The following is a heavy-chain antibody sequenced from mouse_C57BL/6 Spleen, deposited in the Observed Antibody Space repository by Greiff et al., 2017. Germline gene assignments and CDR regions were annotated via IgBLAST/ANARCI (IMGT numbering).Heavy chain of an antibody. CDR1: GFTFTDYY. CDR3: ARKRVLPRAMGY. V-gene: IGHV7-3*01. CDR2: IRNKANGYTT. Sequence: EVKLVESGGGLVQPGGSLSLSCAASGFTFTDYYMSWVRQPPGKALEWLGFIRNKANGYTTEYSASVKGRFTISRDNSQSILYLQMNALRAEDSATYCCARKRVLPRAMGYWGLGTSVTVSS. D-gene: IGHD5-5*01. J-gene: IGHJ4*01.